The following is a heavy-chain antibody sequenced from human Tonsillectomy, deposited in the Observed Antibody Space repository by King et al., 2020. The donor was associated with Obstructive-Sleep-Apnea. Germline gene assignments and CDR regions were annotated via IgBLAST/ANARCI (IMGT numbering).Heavy chain of an antibody. CDR2: IRYDGWDK. CDR3: AKEGTTGTTGSAFDI. Sequence: GQLVQSGGGVVQPGGSLRLSCVASGFTFSSYGVHWVRQAPGKGREWVAFIRYDGWDKYYADSVKGRFSISRDNSKNTLYLKMNSLRAEDTAVYYCAKEGTTGTTGSAFDIWGQGTMVTVSS. J-gene: IGHJ3*02. D-gene: IGHD1-1*01. CDR1: GFTFSSYG. V-gene: IGHV3-30*02.